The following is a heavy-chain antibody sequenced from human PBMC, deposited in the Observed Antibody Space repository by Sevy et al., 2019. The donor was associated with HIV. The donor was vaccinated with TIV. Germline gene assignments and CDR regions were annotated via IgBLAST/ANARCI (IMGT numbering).Heavy chain of an antibody. Sequence: SETLSLTCTVSGGSISSGGYYWSWIRQHPGKGLEWIGYIYHSGSTYYNPTLKSRVTISVDTSKKQFSLKLSSVTAADTAGYYCARGEWELLGGFDYWGQGTLVTVSS. J-gene: IGHJ4*02. V-gene: IGHV4-31*03. CDR1: GGSISSGGYY. CDR2: IYHSGST. D-gene: IGHD1-26*01. CDR3: ARGEWELLGGFDY.